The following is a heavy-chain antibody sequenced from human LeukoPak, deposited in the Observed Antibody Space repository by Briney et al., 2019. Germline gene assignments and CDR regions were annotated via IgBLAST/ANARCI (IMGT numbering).Heavy chain of an antibody. J-gene: IGHJ4*02. CDR2: VSGSGGTT. CDR1: GFTFSNYS. Sequence: PGGSLRLSCAASGFTFSNYSMSWVRQAPGKGLEWVSTVSGSGGTTYSADSVKGRFTISRDNSKNTLYLQMHALRAEDTAVYYCAKFYDISTGYFDCWGQGTLVTVSS. D-gene: IGHD3-9*01. V-gene: IGHV3-23*01. CDR3: AKFYDISTGYFDC.